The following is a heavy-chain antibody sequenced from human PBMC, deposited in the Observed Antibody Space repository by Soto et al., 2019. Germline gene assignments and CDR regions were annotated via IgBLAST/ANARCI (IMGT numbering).Heavy chain of an antibody. D-gene: IGHD5-18*01. CDR1: GGSISSGNCY. CDR2: IYYSGST. J-gene: IGHJ3*02. Sequence: QVQLQESGPGLVKPSQTLSLTCTVSGGSISSGNCYWSWIRQPPGKGLEWIGYIYYSGSTYYNPSLKTRVTISVDTSKNQFSLKLSSVTAADTAVYYCVRRVLPHDAFDIWGQGTMVTVSS. V-gene: IGHV4-30-4*01. CDR3: VRRVLPHDAFDI.